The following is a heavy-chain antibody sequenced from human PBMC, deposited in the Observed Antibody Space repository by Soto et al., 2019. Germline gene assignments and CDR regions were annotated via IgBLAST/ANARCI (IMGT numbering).Heavy chain of an antibody. Sequence: EVQLVESGGGLVQPGGSLRLSCAASGFTFSDHYMDWVRQAPGKGLEWVGRSKNKADSYTTEYAASVKGRFTISRDGSTNSLFLQMHSLKSEDTAVYYCTVWGSGNDFGAAWGQGILVTVSS. V-gene: IGHV3-72*01. CDR3: TVWGSGNDFGAA. J-gene: IGHJ4*02. CDR2: SKNKADSYTT. D-gene: IGHD3-10*01. CDR1: GFTFSDHY.